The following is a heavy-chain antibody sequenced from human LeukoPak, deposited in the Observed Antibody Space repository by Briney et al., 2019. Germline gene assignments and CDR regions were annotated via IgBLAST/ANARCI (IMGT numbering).Heavy chain of an antibody. Sequence: GGSLRLSCAASGFTFSSYGMHWVRQAPGKGLEWVAFIRYDGSNKYYADSVKGRFTISRDNSKNTLYLQMNSLRAEDTAVYYCANGPPSDFWSGSDYWGQGALVTVSS. CDR2: IRYDGSNK. V-gene: IGHV3-30*02. CDR3: ANGPPSDFWSGSDY. CDR1: GFTFSSYG. D-gene: IGHD3-3*01. J-gene: IGHJ4*02.